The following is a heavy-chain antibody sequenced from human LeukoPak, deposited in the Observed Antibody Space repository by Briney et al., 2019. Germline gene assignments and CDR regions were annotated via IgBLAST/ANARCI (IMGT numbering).Heavy chain of an antibody. CDR1: GFTFSSYE. Sequence: PGGSLRLSCAASGFTFSSYEMHWVRQAPGKGLEWVSCSSSSGRTTDYADSVKGRFTISRDNSKNSLYLQMNSLRTEDTALYYCAKCVYSNIYYWFDPWGQGTLVSVSS. CDR3: AKCVYSNIYYWFDP. D-gene: IGHD6-13*01. CDR2: SSSSGRTT. V-gene: IGHV3-48*03. J-gene: IGHJ5*02.